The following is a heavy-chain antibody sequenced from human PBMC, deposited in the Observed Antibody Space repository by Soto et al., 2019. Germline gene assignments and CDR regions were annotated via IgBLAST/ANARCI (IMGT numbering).Heavy chain of an antibody. J-gene: IGHJ5*02. CDR2: IYYSGST. V-gene: IGHV4-30-4*01. Sequence: SETLSLTCPVPGGSISSGDYYWSWIRQPPGKGLEWIGYIYYSGSTYYNPSLKSRVTISVDTSKNQFSLKLSSVTAADTAVYYCARTYYYDSSGYSPFDPWGQGTLVTVSS. D-gene: IGHD3-22*01. CDR3: ARTYYYDSSGYSPFDP. CDR1: GGSISSGDYY.